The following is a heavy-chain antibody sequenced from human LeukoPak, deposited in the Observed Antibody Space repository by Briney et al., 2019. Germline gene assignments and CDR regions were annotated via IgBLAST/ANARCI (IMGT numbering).Heavy chain of an antibody. CDR2: VYYSGST. Sequence: SETLSLTCTVSGGSISISSYYWGWVRQPPGKGLEWIANVYYSGSTYYNPSLKSRVTISINTSKNQFSLKVTSVTAADTAVYYCARIPSPGWFDPWGQGTLVTVSS. V-gene: IGHV4-39*07. CDR3: ARIPSPGWFDP. J-gene: IGHJ5*02. CDR1: GGSISISSYY.